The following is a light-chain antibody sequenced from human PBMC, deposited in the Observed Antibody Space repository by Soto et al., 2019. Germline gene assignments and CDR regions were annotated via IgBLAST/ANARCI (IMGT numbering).Light chain of an antibody. CDR3: QQYNDWPSWT. Sequence: EVEMTQSPATLSVSPGERATLSCRASQSISSNLAWYQQKPGQAPRVLIYDASTRATGIPARFSGSGSGTEFTLTISSLQSEDFAVYYCQQYNDWPSWTFGQGTKVEIK. V-gene: IGKV3-15*01. CDR2: DAS. CDR1: QSISSN. J-gene: IGKJ1*01.